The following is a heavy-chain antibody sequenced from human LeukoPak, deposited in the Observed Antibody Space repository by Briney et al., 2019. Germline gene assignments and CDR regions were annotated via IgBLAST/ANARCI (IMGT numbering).Heavy chain of an antibody. CDR1: GFTFSSYA. CDR3: AKTSQGHPPYYCSMDV. CDR2: IGGSGTST. J-gene: IGHJ6*02. Sequence: GASLRLSCAASGFTFSSYAMIWVRQAPGKGLEWVSAIGGSGTSTFYADSVKGRSTISRDNSKNTLYLQMNSLRAEDTAVYYCAKTSQGHPPYYCSMDVWGQGTTVTVSS. V-gene: IGHV3-23*01.